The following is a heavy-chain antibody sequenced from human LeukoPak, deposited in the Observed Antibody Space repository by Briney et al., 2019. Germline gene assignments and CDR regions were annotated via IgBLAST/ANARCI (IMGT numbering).Heavy chain of an antibody. CDR2: IYDSGAT. J-gene: IGHJ4*02. D-gene: IGHD3-10*01. V-gene: IGHV4-59*01. Sequence: PSETLSLTCTISGGSTSSYYWSWIRQPPGKGLEWIGYIYDSGATDYNPSLKSRVTISGDTSKNRVSLKLSSVTAADTAVYYCARDRDLHEFDYWGQGTLVTVSS. CDR1: GGSTSSYY. CDR3: ARDRDLHEFDY.